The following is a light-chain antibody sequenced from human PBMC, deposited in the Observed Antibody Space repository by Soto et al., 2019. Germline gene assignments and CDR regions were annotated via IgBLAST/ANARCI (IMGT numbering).Light chain of an antibody. V-gene: IGKV3-15*01. CDR1: QSVSSN. Sequence: EIVMTQSPGTLSLSPGERATLSCRASQSVSSNLAWYQQIPGQAPRLLIYGASTRATGIPARFSGSGSGTKFTLAISSLQSEDFAVYYCQQYNDCPQRFGLGTKVDIK. J-gene: IGKJ1*01. CDR3: QQYNDCPQR. CDR2: GAS.